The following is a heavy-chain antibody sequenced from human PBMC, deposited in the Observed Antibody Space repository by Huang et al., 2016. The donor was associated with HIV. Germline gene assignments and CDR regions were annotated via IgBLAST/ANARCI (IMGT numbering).Heavy chain of an antibody. CDR1: TFRFGAYW. Sequence: VESGGRLVQPGGSIRLSCVGSTFRFGAYWMRWVRQPPGKGLEWVANIRQDESEKYYVDSVKGRFNISRDNAKKVVFLEMNNVRVEDTATCFCATKTAGMDIWGQGTTVTVS. J-gene: IGHJ6*02. V-gene: IGHV3-7*03. D-gene: IGHD1-7*01. CDR2: IRQDESEK. CDR3: ATKTAGMDI.